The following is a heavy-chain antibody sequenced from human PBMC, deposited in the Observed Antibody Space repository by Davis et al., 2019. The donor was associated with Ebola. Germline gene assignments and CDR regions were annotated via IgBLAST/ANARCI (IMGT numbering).Heavy chain of an antibody. Sequence: GESLKISCKASGYSFTTYWIGWVRQMPGKGLEWMGIIYPGDSDTRYSPSFQGQVTISADKSISTAYLQWSSLKASDTAMFYCASGIFNYVFDYWGQGTLVTVSS. J-gene: IGHJ4*02. D-gene: IGHD3-10*02. CDR2: IYPGDSDT. CDR1: GYSFTTYW. CDR3: ASGIFNYVFDY. V-gene: IGHV5-51*01.